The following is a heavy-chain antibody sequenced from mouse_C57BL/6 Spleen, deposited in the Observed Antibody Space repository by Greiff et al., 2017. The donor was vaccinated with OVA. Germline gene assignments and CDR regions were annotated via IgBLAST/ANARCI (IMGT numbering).Heavy chain of an antibody. CDR1: GFTFSSYT. CDR3: ASLFITTVVDAMDY. V-gene: IGHV5-9*01. Sequence: EVQGVESGGGLVKPGGSLKLSCAASGFTFSSYTMSWVRQTPEKRLEWVATISGGGGNTYYPDSVKGRFTISRDNAKNTLYLQMSSLRSEDTALYYCASLFITTVVDAMDYWGQGASVTVSS. CDR2: ISGGGGNT. D-gene: IGHD1-1*01. J-gene: IGHJ4*01.